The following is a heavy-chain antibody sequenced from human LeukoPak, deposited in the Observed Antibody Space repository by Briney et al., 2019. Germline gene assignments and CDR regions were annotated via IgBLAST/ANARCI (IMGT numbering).Heavy chain of an antibody. CDR3: ARDYYGSGIDY. V-gene: IGHV3-21*06. CDR1: GFTFSNYN. J-gene: IGHJ4*02. CDR2: ISSGSTYI. Sequence: GGSLRLSCAASGFTFSNYNMNWVRQAPGKGLEWVSFISSGSTYIYYADSLKGRFTISRDNAKNSLYLQMNSLRAEDTAVYYCARDYYGSGIDYWGQGTLVTVSS. D-gene: IGHD3-10*01.